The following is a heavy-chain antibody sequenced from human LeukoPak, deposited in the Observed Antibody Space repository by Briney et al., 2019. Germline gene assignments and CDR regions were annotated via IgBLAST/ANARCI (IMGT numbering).Heavy chain of an antibody. CDR1: GYTFTGYY. CDR3: VSGSGSFYVP. D-gene: IGHD3-10*01. V-gene: IGHV1-2*02. Sequence: GASVKVSCKASGYTFTGYYMHWVRQAPGQGLEWMGWINPNSGGTSYAQNFHGRVTMTRDTSISAAYMELSRLTSDDTAVYYCVSGSGSFYVPWGQGTLVTVST. J-gene: IGHJ5*02. CDR2: INPNSGGT.